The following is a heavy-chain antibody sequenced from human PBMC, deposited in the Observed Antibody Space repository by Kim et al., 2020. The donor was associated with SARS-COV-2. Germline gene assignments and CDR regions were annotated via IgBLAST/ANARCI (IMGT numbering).Heavy chain of an antibody. V-gene: IGHV3-23*01. CDR2: ISGNGTYT. CDR1: GFTFSNYG. CDR3: AKVATSSVFYDN. Sequence: GGSLRLSCAASGFTFSNYGMNWVRQAPGKGLQWVSAISGNGTYTYYADSLKGRFTISRDNSKNTLYLQMNSLRAEDTAMYSCAKVATSSVFYDNWGLGTLVTVSS. J-gene: IGHJ4*02. D-gene: IGHD1-26*01.